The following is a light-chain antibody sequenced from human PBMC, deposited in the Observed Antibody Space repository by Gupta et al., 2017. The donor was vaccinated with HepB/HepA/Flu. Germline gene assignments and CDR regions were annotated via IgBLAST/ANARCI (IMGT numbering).Light chain of an antibody. Sequence: DIVMTQSPDYLAVSLGERATINCKSSQSVLYSSNNKNYLAWYQQKPGQPPKLLIYWASTRESGVPDRFSGRGSGTDFTLTISILQAEDVAVYYCQQDDSTTYTFGQGTKLDIK. CDR3: QQDDSTTYT. CDR1: QSVLYSSNNKNY. V-gene: IGKV4-1*01. J-gene: IGKJ2*01. CDR2: WAS.